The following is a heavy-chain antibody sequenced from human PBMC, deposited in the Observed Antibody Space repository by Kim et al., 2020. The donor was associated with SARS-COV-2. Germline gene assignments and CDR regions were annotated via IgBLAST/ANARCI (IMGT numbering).Heavy chain of an antibody. CDR2: IWYDGSNK. V-gene: IGHV3-33*01. J-gene: IGHJ5*02. CDR1: GFTFSSYG. D-gene: IGHD3-10*01. Sequence: GGSLRLSCAAYGFTFSSYGMHWVRQAPGKGLEWVAVIWYDGSNKYYADSVKGRFTISRDNSKNTLYLQMNSLRAEDTAVYYCARDFRWNYGSGSSNFDPWGQGTLVTVSS. CDR3: ARDFRWNYGSGSSNFDP.